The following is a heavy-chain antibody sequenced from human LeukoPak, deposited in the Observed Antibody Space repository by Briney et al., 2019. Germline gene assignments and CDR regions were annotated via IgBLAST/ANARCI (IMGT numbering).Heavy chain of an antibody. Sequence: GGSLRLSCTASGFTFGDYAMSWFRQAPGKGLEWVGFIRSKAYGRTTEYAASVKGRFTISRDDSKSIAYLQMNSLKTEDTAVYYCTREFGYSSGWFDPWGQGTLVTVSS. V-gene: IGHV3-49*03. CDR2: IRSKAYGRTT. CDR1: GFTFGDYA. D-gene: IGHD6-19*01. J-gene: IGHJ5*02. CDR3: TREFGYSSGWFDP.